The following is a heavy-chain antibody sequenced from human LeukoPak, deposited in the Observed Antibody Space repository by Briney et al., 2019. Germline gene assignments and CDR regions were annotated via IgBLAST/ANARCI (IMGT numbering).Heavy chain of an antibody. CDR3: ARDGPAQMVDFDY. V-gene: IGHV1-2*02. Sequence: GASVKVSCKASGYTFTGSGWYLYWLRQAPGQGLECVGWPHPNNGATGYAQKFRGRVAMTTDTSISTAYMELSRLRPDDTAIYYCARDGPAQMVDFDYWGQGTLVTVSS. J-gene: IGHJ4*02. CDR1: GYTFTGSGWY. CDR2: PHPNNGAT. D-gene: IGHD3-10*01.